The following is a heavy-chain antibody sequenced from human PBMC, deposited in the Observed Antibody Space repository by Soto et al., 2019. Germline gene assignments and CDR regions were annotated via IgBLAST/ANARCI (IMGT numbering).Heavy chain of an antibody. V-gene: IGHV1-2*04. CDR1: GYTFTGYY. CDR3: ARMSSGYEKNYYYYYMDV. J-gene: IGHJ6*03. CDR2: INPNSGGT. D-gene: IGHD5-12*01. Sequence: GASVKVSCKASGYTFTGYYMHWVRQAPGQGLEWMGWINPNSGGTNYAQKFQGWVTMTRDTSISTAYMELSRLRSDDTAVYYCARMSSGYEKNYYYYYMDVWGKGTTVTVSS.